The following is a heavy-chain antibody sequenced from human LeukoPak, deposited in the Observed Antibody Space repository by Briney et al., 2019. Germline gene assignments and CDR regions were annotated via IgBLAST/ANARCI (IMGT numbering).Heavy chain of an antibody. V-gene: IGHV3-74*01. D-gene: IGHD5-12*01. CDR2: IKNAGDDP. Sequence: GGSLRLSCVGSGFTFSNYYMYWIRQAPGKGPVWVSRIKNAGDDPIYADSVKARFTISRDNAKNSLSLQMNSLRAEDTAVYYCVRDGGVSGYDLLDYWGQGTLVTVSS. CDR1: GFTFSNYY. CDR3: VRDGGVSGYDLLDY. J-gene: IGHJ4*02.